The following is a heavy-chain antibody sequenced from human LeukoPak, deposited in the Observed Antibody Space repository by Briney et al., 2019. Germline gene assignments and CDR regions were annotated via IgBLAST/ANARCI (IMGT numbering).Heavy chain of an antibody. Sequence: GASVKVSCKASGNTFTSYNINGVREATGQGLEWMGWMNPNSGNTGYAQKFQGRVTMTRNTSISTAYMELSSLRSEDTAVSYCERSGNYHYYYYYMDVWGKGTTVTVSS. CDR3: ERSGNYHYYYYYMDV. D-gene: IGHD3-22*01. V-gene: IGHV1-8*01. J-gene: IGHJ6*03. CDR1: GNTFTSYN. CDR2: MNPNSGNT.